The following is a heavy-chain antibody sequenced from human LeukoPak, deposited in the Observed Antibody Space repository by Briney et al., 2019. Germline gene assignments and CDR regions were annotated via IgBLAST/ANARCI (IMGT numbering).Heavy chain of an antibody. J-gene: IGHJ5*02. V-gene: IGHV4-34*01. Sequence: PSETLSHTCAVYGGSFSGYYWSWIRQPPGKGLEWIGEINHSGSTNYNPSLKSRVTISVDTSKSQFSLKLSSVTAADTAVYYCARVDRPYYYGSGRRNWFDPWGQGTLVTVSS. CDR3: ARVDRPYYYGSGRRNWFDP. D-gene: IGHD3-10*01. CDR2: INHSGST. CDR1: GGSFSGYY.